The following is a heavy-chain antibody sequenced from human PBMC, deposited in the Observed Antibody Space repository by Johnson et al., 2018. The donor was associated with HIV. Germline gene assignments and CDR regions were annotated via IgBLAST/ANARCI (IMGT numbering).Heavy chain of an antibody. CDR3: ARETAGATNDAFDI. J-gene: IGHJ3*02. CDR1: GFTFSNAW. CDR2: IKSKTDGGTT. V-gene: IGHV3-15*01. Sequence: VQLVESGGGLVKPGGSLRLSCAASGFTFSNAWMSWVRQAPGKGLECVGRIKSKTDGGTTDYAAPVKGRFTISRDDSKNTLYLQMNSLRAEDTAVYYCARETAGATNDAFDIWGQGTMVTVSS. D-gene: IGHD1-26*01.